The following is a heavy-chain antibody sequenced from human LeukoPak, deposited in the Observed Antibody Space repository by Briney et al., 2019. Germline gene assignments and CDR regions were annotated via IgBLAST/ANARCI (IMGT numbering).Heavy chain of an antibody. V-gene: IGHV1-18*01. CDR2: ISAYNGNT. CDR1: GYTFTSYG. D-gene: IGHD2-2*01. Sequence: GASVKVSCKASGYTFTSYGISWVRQAPGQGLEWMGWISAYNGNTNYAQKLQGRVTMTTDTSTSTAYMELRSLRSDDTAVYYCARGYCSSTSCYGGGYAAFDIWGQGTMVTVSS. CDR3: ARGYCSSTSCYGGGYAAFDI. J-gene: IGHJ3*02.